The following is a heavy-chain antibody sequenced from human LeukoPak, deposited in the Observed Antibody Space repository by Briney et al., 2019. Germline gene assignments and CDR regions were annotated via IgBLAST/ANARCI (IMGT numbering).Heavy chain of an antibody. CDR3: AAGYDILTGYQAWDY. Sequence: GGSLRLSCAASGFTFSSYEMNWVRQAPGKGLEWVSYISSSGSTIYYADSVKGRFTISRDNAKNSLYLQMNSLRAEDTAVYCCAAGYDILTGYQAWDYWGQGTLVTVSS. CDR1: GFTFSSYE. J-gene: IGHJ4*02. D-gene: IGHD3-9*01. CDR2: ISSSGSTI. V-gene: IGHV3-48*03.